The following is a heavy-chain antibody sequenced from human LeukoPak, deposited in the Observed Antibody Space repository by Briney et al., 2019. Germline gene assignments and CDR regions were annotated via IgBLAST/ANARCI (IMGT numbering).Heavy chain of an antibody. V-gene: IGHV3-23*01. CDR3: AKDAPVDATSRLFDV. Sequence: GGSLRLSCAASGFTFSTYALNWVRQAPGKGLEWVSGISSSGSGDHTYYADSVKGRSTISRDNSKNTLYLQMNSLRAEDTAVYYCAKDAPVDATSRLFDVWGQGTMVAVSS. J-gene: IGHJ3*01. CDR2: ISSSGSGDHT. CDR1: GFTFSTYA. D-gene: IGHD2-8*01.